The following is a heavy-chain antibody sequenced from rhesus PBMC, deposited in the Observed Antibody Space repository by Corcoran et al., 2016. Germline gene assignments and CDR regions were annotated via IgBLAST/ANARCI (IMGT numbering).Heavy chain of an antibody. J-gene: IGHJ4*01. CDR2: INGNSVTT. V-gene: IGHV4-80*01. CDR1: GASLSSYW. Sequence: QVQLQESGPGLVKPSETLSLTCAVSGASLSSYWWSWIRQPPGKGLEWIGEINGNSVTTAYNPALKSRVTMSKDASKNQFALKLSSVTAADTAVYYCARDNRAAAGGDYWGQGVLFTASS. CDR3: ARDNRAAAGGDY. D-gene: IGHD6-31*01.